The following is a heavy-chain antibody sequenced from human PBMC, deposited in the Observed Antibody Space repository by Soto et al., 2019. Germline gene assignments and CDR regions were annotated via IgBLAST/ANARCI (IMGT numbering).Heavy chain of an antibody. CDR2: IYHSGST. V-gene: IGHV4-4*02. Sequence: SETLSLTSAVSGGSISSSNWWSWVRQPPGKGLEWIGEIYHSGSTNYNPSLKSRVTISVDKSKNQFSLKLSSVTAADTAVYYCARLPLLIRNAFDIWGQGTMVTVSS. CDR1: GGSISSSNW. D-gene: IGHD2-15*01. CDR3: ARLPLLIRNAFDI. J-gene: IGHJ3*02.